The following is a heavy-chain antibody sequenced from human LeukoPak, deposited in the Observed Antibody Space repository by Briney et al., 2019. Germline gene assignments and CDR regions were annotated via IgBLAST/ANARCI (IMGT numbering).Heavy chain of an antibody. CDR2: IYSGGST. V-gene: IGHV3-66*01. Sequence: GGSLRLSCAASGFALRNFVMSWVRQAPGKGLDWVSVIYSGGSTYYADSVKGRFTISRDNSKNTLYLHMNSLRAEDTAVYYCARDLGGKYYFDYWGQGTLVTVSS. D-gene: IGHD3-16*01. CDR1: GFALRNFV. J-gene: IGHJ4*02. CDR3: ARDLGGKYYFDY.